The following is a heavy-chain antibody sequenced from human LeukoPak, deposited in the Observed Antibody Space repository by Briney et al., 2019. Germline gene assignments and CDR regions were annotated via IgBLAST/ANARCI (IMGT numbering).Heavy chain of an antibody. CDR3: ARMGLELRWFDP. CDR1: GFTVSNNY. J-gene: IGHJ5*02. V-gene: IGHV3-53*01. Sequence: PGGSLRLSCAASGFTVSNNYMSWVRQAPGKGLEWVSVIYSDGTTYYADSVKGRFTISRDNSKNTLYLQMNSLRAEDTAVYYCARMGLELRWFDPWGQGTLVTVSS. CDR2: IYSDGTT. D-gene: IGHD1-26*01.